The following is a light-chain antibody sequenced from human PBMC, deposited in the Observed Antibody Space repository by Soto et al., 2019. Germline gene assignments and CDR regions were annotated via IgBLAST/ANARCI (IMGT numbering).Light chain of an antibody. CDR3: CSWTSSSTYV. CDR1: SSDVGSYDR. V-gene: IGLV2-18*02. Sequence: QSALTQPPSVSGSPGQTVAISCTGTSSDVGSYDRVSWYQQPPGTAPKLIISEVSNRPSGVPDRFSESKSGNTASLTISGLQAEDEADYYCCSWTSSSTYVFGTGTKVTVL. J-gene: IGLJ1*01. CDR2: EVS.